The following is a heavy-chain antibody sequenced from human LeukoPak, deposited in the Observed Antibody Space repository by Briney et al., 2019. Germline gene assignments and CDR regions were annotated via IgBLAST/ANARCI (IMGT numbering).Heavy chain of an antibody. CDR2: ISHDGSNK. Sequence: GGSLRLSCAASGFTFSSYAMHWVRQAPGKGLEWVAVISHDGSNKYYADSVKGRFTISRDNSKNTLYLQMNSLRAEDTAVYYCARDGSPYSSSRRNWFDPWGQGTLVTVSS. CDR3: ARDGSPYSSSRRNWFDP. V-gene: IGHV3-30-3*01. CDR1: GFTFSSYA. J-gene: IGHJ5*02. D-gene: IGHD6-13*01.